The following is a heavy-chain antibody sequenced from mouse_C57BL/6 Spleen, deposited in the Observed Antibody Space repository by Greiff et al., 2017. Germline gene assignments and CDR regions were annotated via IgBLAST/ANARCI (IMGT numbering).Heavy chain of an antibody. CDR2: IYPGNSDT. D-gene: IGHD1-1*01. CDR1: GYTFTSYW. J-gene: IGHJ2*01. V-gene: IGHV1-5*01. CDR3: TRRYGSSREVFDY. Sequence: EVQLQESGTVLARPGASVKMSCKTSGYTFTSYWMHWVKQRPGQGLEWIGAIYPGNSDTSYNQKFKGKAKLTAVTSASTAYMELSSLTNEDSAVYYCTRRYGSSREVFDYWGQGTTRTVSS.